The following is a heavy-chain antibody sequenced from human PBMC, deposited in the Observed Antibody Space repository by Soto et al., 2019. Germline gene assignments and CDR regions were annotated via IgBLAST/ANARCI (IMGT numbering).Heavy chain of an antibody. D-gene: IGHD3-22*01. J-gene: IGHJ4*02. CDR2: ISGSGDRT. Sequence: EVQLLESGGGLVQPGGSLRLSCAASGITISNYPMSWVRQAPGKGLDWVSGISGSGDRTYYADSAKSRFTISKDISRNSLSLQLDRLGVEDTAVYFCVKDDGGYPSTAPHWGQGTLVTVSS. CDR3: VKDDGGYPSTAPH. CDR1: GITISNYP. V-gene: IGHV3-23*01.